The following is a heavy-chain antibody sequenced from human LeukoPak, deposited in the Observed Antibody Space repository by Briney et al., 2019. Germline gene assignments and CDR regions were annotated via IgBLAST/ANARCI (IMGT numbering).Heavy chain of an antibody. D-gene: IGHD1-1*01. CDR3: AREDEQLVRRGNTWFDP. J-gene: IGHJ5*02. CDR1: GYTFKDYY. Sequence: ASVKVSCKTSGYTFKDYYIHWVRQAPGQGLEWMGRINPNSGVTTYGQTFQGRITMTRDTSINTAYMELSRLKSDDTAVYYCAREDEQLVRRGNTWFDPWGQGTLVTVSS. CDR2: INPNSGVT. V-gene: IGHV1-2*02.